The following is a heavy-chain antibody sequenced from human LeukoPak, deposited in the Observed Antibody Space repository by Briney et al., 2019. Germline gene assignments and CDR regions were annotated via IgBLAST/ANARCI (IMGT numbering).Heavy chain of an antibody. V-gene: IGHV4-4*07. J-gene: IGHJ2*01. CDR1: GGSISSYY. CDR3: ARAPRYSSSWYWYFDL. D-gene: IGHD6-13*01. Sequence: SETLSLTCTVSGGSISSYYWSWIRQPAGKGLEWIGRIYTSGSTNYNPSLKSRVTMSVDTSKNQFSLKLSSVTAADTAVYYCARAPRYSSSWYWYFDLWGRGTLVTVSS. CDR2: IYTSGST.